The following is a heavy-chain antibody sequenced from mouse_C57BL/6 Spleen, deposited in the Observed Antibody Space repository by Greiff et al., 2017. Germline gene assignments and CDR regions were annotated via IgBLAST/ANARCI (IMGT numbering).Heavy chain of an antibody. D-gene: IGHD1-1*01. CDR3: ARYYGSSYRYFDV. J-gene: IGHJ1*03. V-gene: IGHV3-6*01. CDR1: GYSITSGYY. CDR2: ISYDGSN. Sequence: EVQVVESGPGLVKPSQSLSLTCSVTGYSITSGYYWNWIRQFPGNKLEWMGYISYDGSNNYNPSLKNRISITRDTSKNQFFLKLNSVTTEDTATYYCARYYGSSYRYFDVWGTGTTVTVSS.